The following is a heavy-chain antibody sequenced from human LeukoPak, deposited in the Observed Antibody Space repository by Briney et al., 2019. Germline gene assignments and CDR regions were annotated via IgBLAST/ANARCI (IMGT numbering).Heavy chain of an antibody. J-gene: IGHJ5*02. V-gene: IGHV4-39*01. CDR3: ARHYGVVKLATNWFDP. D-gene: IGHD2/OR15-2a*01. Sequence: SETLSLTCTVSGGSISSSSYDWGWIRQPPGKGLEWIGSIYYSGSTYYNPSLKSRVTISVDTSKNQFSLKLSSVTAADTAVYYCARHYGVVKLATNWFDPWGQGTLVTVSS. CDR2: IYYSGST. CDR1: GGSISSSSYD.